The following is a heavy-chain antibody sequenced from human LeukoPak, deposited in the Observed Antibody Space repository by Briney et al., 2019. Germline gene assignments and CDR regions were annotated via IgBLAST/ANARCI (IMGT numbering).Heavy chain of an antibody. J-gene: IGHJ4*02. Sequence: GGSLRLSCAASGFTFSSYAMSWVRQAPGKGLEWVSAISGSGGSTYYADSVKGRFTISRDNSKNTLYLQMNGLRAEDTAVYYCAKSNRAIAAAGTHFDYWGQGTLVTVSS. CDR2: ISGSGGST. CDR3: AKSNRAIAAAGTHFDY. CDR1: GFTFSSYA. V-gene: IGHV3-23*01. D-gene: IGHD6-13*01.